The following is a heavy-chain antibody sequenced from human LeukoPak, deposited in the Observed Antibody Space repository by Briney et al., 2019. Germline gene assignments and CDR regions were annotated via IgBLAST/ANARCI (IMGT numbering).Heavy chain of an antibody. CDR1: GYTFNSHA. CDR2: INTNTGTP. V-gene: IGHV7-4-1*02. Sequence: ASVKVSCKASGYTFNSHALNWVRQAPGQGLEWMGWINTNTGTPTYAQGFTGRFVFSLDTSVSTAYLQINSLKAEDTAVYYCARVFPHYGSGSYYCDYWGQGTLVTVSS. CDR3: ARVFPHYGSGSYYCDY. D-gene: IGHD3-10*01. J-gene: IGHJ4*02.